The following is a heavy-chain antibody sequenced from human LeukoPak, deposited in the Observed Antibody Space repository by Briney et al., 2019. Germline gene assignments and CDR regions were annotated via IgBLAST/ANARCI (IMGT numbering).Heavy chain of an antibody. Sequence: GGSLRLSRAASGFTFSSYAMSWVRQAPGKGLEWVSAISGSGGSTYYADSVKGRFTISRDNSKNTLYLQMNSLRAEDTAVYYCAKDSVRYYDILTGPFDYWGQGTLVTVSS. D-gene: IGHD3-9*01. CDR2: ISGSGGST. J-gene: IGHJ4*02. CDR3: AKDSVRYYDILTGPFDY. CDR1: GFTFSSYA. V-gene: IGHV3-23*01.